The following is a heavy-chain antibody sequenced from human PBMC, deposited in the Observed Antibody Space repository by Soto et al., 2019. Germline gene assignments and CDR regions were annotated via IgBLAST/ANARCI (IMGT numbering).Heavy chain of an antibody. J-gene: IGHJ4*02. CDR2: IIPVLGPP. V-gene: IGHV1-69*08. CDR3: SRRGDDSLSVDFDR. CDR1: GATFSTST. D-gene: IGHD5-12*01. Sequence: QVQLVQSGAEVKKPGSSVTVSCTVSGATFSTSTINWVRQAPRQGLEWMGRIIPVLGPPNYSQTFQGRLTLTADTSTNTVYMELSSLRSEDTAVYFCSRRGDDSLSVDFDRWGQGTLVTVSS.